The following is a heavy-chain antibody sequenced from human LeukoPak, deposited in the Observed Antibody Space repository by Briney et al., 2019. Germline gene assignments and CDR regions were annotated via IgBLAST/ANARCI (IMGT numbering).Heavy chain of an antibody. V-gene: IGHV3-53*01. CDR2: LYSGGRT. D-gene: IGHD5-12*01. CDR3: AKEWIKE. CDR1: VFTVSSNY. Sequence: SGGSLRLSCAASVFTVSSNYMSWVRQAPGKGLEWVSALYSGGRTYYADSVKGRFTISRDNAKNTLYLQMNSLRAEDTAVYYCAKEWIKEGGQGTLVTVSS. J-gene: IGHJ4*02.